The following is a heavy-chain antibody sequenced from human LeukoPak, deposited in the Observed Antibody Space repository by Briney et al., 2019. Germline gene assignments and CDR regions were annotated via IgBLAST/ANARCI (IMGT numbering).Heavy chain of an antibody. CDR1: GGSISSGGYY. V-gene: IGHV4-31*03. D-gene: IGHD3-22*01. J-gene: IGHJ6*02. Sequence: SQTLSLTCTVSGGSISSGGYYWSWIRQHPGKGLEWIGYIYYSGSTYYNPSLKSRVTISVDTSKNQFSLKLSSVTAADTAVYYCARDRHYDSSGYYVYYYGMDVWGQGTTVTVSS. CDR3: ARDRHYDSSGYYVYYYGMDV. CDR2: IYYSGST.